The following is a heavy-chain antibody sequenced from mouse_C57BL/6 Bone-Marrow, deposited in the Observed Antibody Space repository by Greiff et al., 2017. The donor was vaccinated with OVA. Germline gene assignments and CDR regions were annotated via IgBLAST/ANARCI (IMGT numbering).Heavy chain of an antibody. CDR1: GYAFSSSW. Sequence: QVQLQQSGPELVKPGASVKLSCTASGYAFSSSWMNWVKQRPGKGLEWIGRIYPGDGDTNYNGKFKGKATLTADKSSSTAYMQLSRLTSEDSAVYFCAIYSNYAMDDWGQGTSVTVSS. D-gene: IGHD2-5*01. CDR2: IYPGDGDT. CDR3: AIYSNYAMDD. J-gene: IGHJ4*01. V-gene: IGHV1-82*01.